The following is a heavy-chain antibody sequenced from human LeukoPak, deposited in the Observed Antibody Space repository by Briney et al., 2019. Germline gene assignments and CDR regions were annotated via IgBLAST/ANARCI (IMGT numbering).Heavy chain of an antibody. CDR3: ARPLDTAGPRGAFDI. CDR2: ISYDGSNK. V-gene: IGHV3-30-3*01. CDR1: GFTFSSYA. D-gene: IGHD5-18*01. J-gene: IGHJ3*02. Sequence: PGGSLRLSCAASGFTFSSYAMHWVRQAPGKGLEWVAVISYDGSNKYYADSVKGRFTISRDNSKNTLYLQMNSLRAEDTAVYYCARPLDTAGPRGAFDIWGQGTMVTVSS.